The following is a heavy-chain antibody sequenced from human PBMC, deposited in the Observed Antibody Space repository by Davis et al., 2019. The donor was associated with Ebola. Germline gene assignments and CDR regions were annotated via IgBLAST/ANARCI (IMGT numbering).Heavy chain of an antibody. V-gene: IGHV3-53*05. CDR2: IYSGGST. Sequence: GESLKISCGASGFTVSRSYMNWVRQAPGKGLEWVSVIYSGGSTYYADSVKGRFTISRDNAKNSLYLQMNSLRAEDTALYYCAKDSVYGMDVWGQGTTVTVSS. CDR1: GFTVSRSY. CDR3: AKDSVYGMDV. J-gene: IGHJ6*02.